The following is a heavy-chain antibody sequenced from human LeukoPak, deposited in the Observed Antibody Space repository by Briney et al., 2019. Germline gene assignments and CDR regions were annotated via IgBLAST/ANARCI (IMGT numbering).Heavy chain of an antibody. V-gene: IGHV3-23*01. CDR2: ISGSSGNI. Sequence: PGGSLRLSCAASGFTFTNYGMSWVRQAPGHGLEWVSTISGSSGNIYYADNVKGRFTIPRDTSKNTTYLQMNSLRAEDTAVYYCAKDLVVTMVRGDINYFDYWGQGTLVTVSS. CDR1: GFTFTNYG. CDR3: AKDLVVTMVRGDINYFDY. J-gene: IGHJ4*02. D-gene: IGHD3-10*01.